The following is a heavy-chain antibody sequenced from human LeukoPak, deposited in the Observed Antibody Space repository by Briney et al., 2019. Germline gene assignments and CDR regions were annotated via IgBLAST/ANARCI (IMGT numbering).Heavy chain of an antibody. Sequence: ASVKVSCKASGYTFTSYDINWVRQATGQGLEWMGWMNPNSGNTGYAQKFQGRVTITRNTSISTAYMELSSLRSEDTAVYYCAIVGATPVRDAFDIWGQGTMVAVSS. J-gene: IGHJ3*02. CDR2: MNPNSGNT. V-gene: IGHV1-8*03. CDR1: GYTFTSYD. CDR3: AIVGATPVRDAFDI. D-gene: IGHD1-26*01.